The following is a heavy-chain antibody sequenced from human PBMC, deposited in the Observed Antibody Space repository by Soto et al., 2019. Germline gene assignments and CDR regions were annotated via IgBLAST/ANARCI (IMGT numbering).Heavy chain of an antibody. V-gene: IGHV5-51*01. CDR1: GYTFTNYW. CDR2: IYPGDSDT. CDR3: AASIFYYAMDV. Sequence: PGESLKISCKGSGYTFTNYWIGWVLQMPGKGLEWMGIIYPGDSDTKYNPSFQGQVTISADKSITTTYLQWSSIKASDTAIYYCAASIFYYAMDVWGQGTTVTVSS. J-gene: IGHJ6*02.